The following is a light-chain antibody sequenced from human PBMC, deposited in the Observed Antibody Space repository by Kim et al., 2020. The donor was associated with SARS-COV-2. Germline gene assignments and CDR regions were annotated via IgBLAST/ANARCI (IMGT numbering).Light chain of an antibody. Sequence: EIVMTQSPATLSVSPGERVTLSCRASQSVDSNLAWYQQKPGQPPRLLIYGASTRATDIPARFSGSGSGTDFTLIISSLQSEDFAVYYCQQYSHWPPYTFGQGTKLEIK. CDR2: GAS. V-gene: IGKV3-15*01. CDR1: QSVDSN. J-gene: IGKJ2*01. CDR3: QQYSHWPPYT.